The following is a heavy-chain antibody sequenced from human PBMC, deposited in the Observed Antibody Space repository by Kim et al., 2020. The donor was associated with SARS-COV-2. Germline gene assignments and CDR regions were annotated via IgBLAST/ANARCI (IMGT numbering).Heavy chain of an antibody. V-gene: IGHV2-5*02. CDR2: IYWDDDK. Sequence: SGPTLVKPTQTLTLTCTFSGFSLSTSGVGVGWIRQPPGKALEWLALIYWDDDKRYSPSLKSRLTITKDTSKNQVVLTMTNMDPVDTATYYCAHVVLLYFDWLFHAYSASQYCDYWGQGTLVTVSS. D-gene: IGHD3-9*01. CDR1: GFSLSTSGVG. J-gene: IGHJ4*02. CDR3: AHVVLLYFDWLFHAYSASQYCDY.